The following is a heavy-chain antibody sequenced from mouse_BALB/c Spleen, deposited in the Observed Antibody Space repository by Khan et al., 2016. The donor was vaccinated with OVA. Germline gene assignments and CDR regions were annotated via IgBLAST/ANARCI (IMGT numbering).Heavy chain of an antibody. CDR1: GFNIKDTY. J-gene: IGHJ3*01. CDR3: ATLYVNPFAY. CDR2: IDPANGDT. Sequence: VQLQQPGAELVKPGASVKLSCTGSGFNIKDTYMHWMNQRPEQGLEWIGRIDPANGDTKYGPKFQDKATLTADTSSNTAYLQLSSLTSEDTAVYVCATLYVNPFAYWGQGTLVSVS. D-gene: IGHD2-1*01. V-gene: IGHV14-3*02.